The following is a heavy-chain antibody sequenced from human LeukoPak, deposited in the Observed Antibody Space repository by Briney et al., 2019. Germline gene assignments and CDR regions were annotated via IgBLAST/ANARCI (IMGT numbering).Heavy chain of an antibody. J-gene: IGHJ4*02. CDR2: IYSGGGT. V-gene: IGHV3-66*01. CDR3: ARALSLGDFDY. Sequence: GGSLRLSCAGSGFTVSSNYINWVRQAPGKGLEWVSVIYSGGGTNSADSVKGRFTISRDNSKNALYLQMNSLRAEDTAVYYCARALSLGDFDYWGQGTLVTVSS. CDR1: GFTVSSNY. D-gene: IGHD3-16*01.